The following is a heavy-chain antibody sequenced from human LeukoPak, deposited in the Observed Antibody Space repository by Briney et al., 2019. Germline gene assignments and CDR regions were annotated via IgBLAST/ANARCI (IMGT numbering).Heavy chain of an antibody. CDR3: ARDPAEMATGYYGMDV. Sequence: SVKVSCKASGGTFSSYAISWVRQAPGQGLEWMGRIIPILGIANYAQKSQDRVTITADKSTSTAYMELSSLRSEDTAVHYCARDPAEMATGYYGMDVWGQGTTVTVSS. CDR1: GGTFSSYA. D-gene: IGHD5-24*01. CDR2: IIPILGIA. V-gene: IGHV1-69*04. J-gene: IGHJ6*02.